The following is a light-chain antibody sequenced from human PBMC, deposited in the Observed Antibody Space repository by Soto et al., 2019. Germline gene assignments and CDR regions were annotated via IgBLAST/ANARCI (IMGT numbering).Light chain of an antibody. Sequence: DIQVTKSPSTVSASVGDRVTITCRASQGISSYVAWYQQKPGKAPKLLIYAASTLQSGVPSRFSGSGSGTEFTLTISSLQPEDFATYYCQQLNSYLPIFGGGTKVDIK. CDR1: QGISSY. CDR3: QQLNSYLPI. V-gene: IGKV1-9*01. J-gene: IGKJ4*01. CDR2: AAS.